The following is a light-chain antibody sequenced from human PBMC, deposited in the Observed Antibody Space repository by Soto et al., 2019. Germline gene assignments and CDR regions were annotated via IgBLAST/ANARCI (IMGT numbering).Light chain of an antibody. CDR3: QNYNSAPYA. V-gene: IGKV1-27*01. Sequence: DIPMTQSPSSLSASVGDRVTITCRASQGIYNFVAWYQQKPGKVPALLIYEASTLQSGVPSRFSGRGSGTDFTLTISSLQPEDVATYFCQNYNSAPYAFGQGTKLEIK. CDR2: EAS. CDR1: QGIYNF. J-gene: IGKJ2*01.